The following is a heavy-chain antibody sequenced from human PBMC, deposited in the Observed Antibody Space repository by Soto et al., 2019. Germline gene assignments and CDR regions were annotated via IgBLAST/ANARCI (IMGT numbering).Heavy chain of an antibody. CDR2: ISNGGDST. CDR3: AKRLYCITSACYGFDI. V-gene: IGHV3-23*01. D-gene: IGHD3-10*01. J-gene: IGHJ3*02. Sequence: EVQVLESGGGLVQPGGSLRLSCAASGFTFSTYAMSWVRQAPGKGLEWVSAISNGGDSTYYAGTVKGRFTISRDNSKNMLYLQMNSLRAEDTAAYFCAKRLYCITSACYGFDIWGQGTVVTVSS. CDR1: GFTFSTYA.